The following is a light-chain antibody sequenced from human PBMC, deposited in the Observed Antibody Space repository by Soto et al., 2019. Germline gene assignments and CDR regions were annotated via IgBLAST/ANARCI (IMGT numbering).Light chain of an antibody. Sequence: EIVLTQSPATLSLSPGERATLSCRASQSVSSYLAWYQQKPGQAPGLLIYDASNRATSIPARFSGSGSGTDSTLTISSLEPEDFAVYYWQQRSNWPLTFGGGTKVEIK. J-gene: IGKJ4*01. CDR1: QSVSSY. CDR2: DAS. CDR3: QQRSNWPLT. V-gene: IGKV3-11*01.